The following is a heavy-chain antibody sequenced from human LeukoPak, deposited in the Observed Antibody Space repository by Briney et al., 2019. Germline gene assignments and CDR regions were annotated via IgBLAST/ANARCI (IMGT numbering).Heavy chain of an antibody. CDR3: AKYSYGWGGYYYYGMDV. Sequence: PSETLSLTCTVSGHSLSGSSYSWGWIRQPPGKVLEWIGCIYNIGSTGNTHYNPSLKSRLTISEDTSKNRFSLRLSSVTAADTAVYYCAKYSYGWGGYYYYGMDVWGQGTTVTVSS. CDR1: GHSLSGSSYS. CDR2: IYNIGSTGNT. D-gene: IGHD5-18*01. V-gene: IGHV4-39*07. J-gene: IGHJ6*02.